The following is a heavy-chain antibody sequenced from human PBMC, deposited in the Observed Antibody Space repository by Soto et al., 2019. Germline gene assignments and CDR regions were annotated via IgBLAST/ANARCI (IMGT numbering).Heavy chain of an antibody. D-gene: IGHD4-4*01. CDR3: ARVLQVTTTYYGMDV. CDR1: GFTFSSYS. CDR2: ISSSSSYI. J-gene: IGHJ6*02. Sequence: GGSLRLSCAASGFTFSSYSMNWVRQAPGKGLEWVSSISSSSSYIYYADSVKGRFTISRDNSKNSLYLQMNSLRAEDTAVYYCARVLQVTTTYYGMDVWGQGTTVTVSS. V-gene: IGHV3-21*01.